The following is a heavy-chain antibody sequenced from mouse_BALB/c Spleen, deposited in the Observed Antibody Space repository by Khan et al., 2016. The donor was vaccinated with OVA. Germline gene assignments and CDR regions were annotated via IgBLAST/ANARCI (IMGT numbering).Heavy chain of an antibody. CDR2: IRSKANTHAT. Sequence: EVKLEVSGGGLVQPGGSMRLSCVASGFTFSDAWMDWVRQSPEKGLEWVAEIRSKANTHATYYAESVTGRFTISRDDSKSTVYLQMNSLRTEDTAIYYCDMYYFDYWGQGTTLTVSS. D-gene: IGHD1-1*01. CDR3: DMYYFDY. V-gene: IGHV6-6*01. J-gene: IGHJ2*01. CDR1: GFTFSDAW.